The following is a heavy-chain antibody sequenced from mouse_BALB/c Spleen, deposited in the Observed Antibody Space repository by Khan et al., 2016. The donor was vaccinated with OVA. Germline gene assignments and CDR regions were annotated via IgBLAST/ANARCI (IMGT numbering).Heavy chain of an antibody. CDR2: ISSGGSYT. D-gene: IGHD2-3*01. V-gene: IGHV5-9-3*01. J-gene: IGHJ2*01. CDR3: ARQGGIYDGPFDY. CDR1: GFTFSSYA. Sequence: EVELVESGGGLVKPGGSLKLSCAASGFTFSSYAMSWVRQTPEKRLEWVATISSGGSYTYYPDSVKGRFTISRDNVKNTLYLQMSSLRSEETAMYYCARQGGIYDGPFDYWGQGTTLTVSS.